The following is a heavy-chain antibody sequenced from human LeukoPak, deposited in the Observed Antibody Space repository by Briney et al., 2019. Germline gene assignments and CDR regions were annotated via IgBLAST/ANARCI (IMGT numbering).Heavy chain of an antibody. CDR2: ISSSGNII. CDR3: ARDGALYGSGSYYRHIIDY. Sequence: PGGSLRLSCAASGFTFSSYEMNWVRQAPGKGLEWVSYISSSGNIINYADSVKGRFTISRDNAKNSLYLQMNSLRAEDTAVYYCARDGALYGSGSYYRHIIDYWGQGTLVTVSS. V-gene: IGHV3-48*03. D-gene: IGHD3-10*01. J-gene: IGHJ4*02. CDR1: GFTFSSYE.